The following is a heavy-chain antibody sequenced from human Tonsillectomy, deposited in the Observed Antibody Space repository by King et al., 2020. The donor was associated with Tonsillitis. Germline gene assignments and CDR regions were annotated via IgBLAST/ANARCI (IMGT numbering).Heavy chain of an antibody. CDR3: ARHPPYGDYAWFAY. J-gene: IGHJ4*02. Sequence: EVQLVESGAEVKKPGESLKISCKGSGYNFSSHRISWVRQMPGKGLEWMGWIDPSDSYINYSPSFEGLVTISGDKSISTAYLQWSSLKASDTAIYYCARHPPYGDYAWFAYWGQGTLVTVSS. CDR1: GYNFSSHR. V-gene: IGHV5-10-1*03. CDR2: IDPSDSYI. D-gene: IGHD4-17*01.